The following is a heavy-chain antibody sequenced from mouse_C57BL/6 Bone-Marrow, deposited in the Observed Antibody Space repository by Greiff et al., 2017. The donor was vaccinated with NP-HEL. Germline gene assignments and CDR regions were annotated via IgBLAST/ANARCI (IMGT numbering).Heavy chain of an antibody. CDR1: GYTFTSYW. D-gene: IGHD1-1*01. CDR3: ARYYYGSRGWDFDV. J-gene: IGHJ1*03. V-gene: IGHV1-72*01. CDR2: IDPTSGGT. Sequence: VQLQQPGADLVKPGASVKLSCKASGYTFTSYWMHWVKQRPGRGLEWIGRIDPTSGGTKFNEKFKTKATLTVDKPSSTAYMQLSSLTSEDSAVYYCARYYYGSRGWDFDVWGTGTTVTVSS.